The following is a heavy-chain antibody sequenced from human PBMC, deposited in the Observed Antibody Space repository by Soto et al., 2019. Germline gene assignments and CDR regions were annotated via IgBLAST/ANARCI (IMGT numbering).Heavy chain of an antibody. D-gene: IGHD3-16*01. CDR2: VYYSGAT. V-gene: IGHV4-31*03. CDR1: GDSMATGGHY. CDR3: ARDKDLQPTVWGF. Sequence: SESLSLSCTVSGDSMATGGHYYNWIRQVPGKGLEWIGYVYYSGATHYTPSLRARATISRDTSKNQFSLRLISVTAADTALYYCARDKDLQPTVWGFWGQGIQVTVS. J-gene: IGHJ4*02.